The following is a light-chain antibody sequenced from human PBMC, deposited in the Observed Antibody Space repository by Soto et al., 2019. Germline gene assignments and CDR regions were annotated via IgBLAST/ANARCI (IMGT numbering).Light chain of an antibody. CDR1: SSDVGNSRY. CDR3: SSYSSITTLL. CDR2: EVS. V-gene: IGLV2-14*01. Sequence: QSALTQPASVSGSPGQSITIPCTGTSSDVGNSRYVSWYQHHPDKAPKLIIYEVSNRPSGVSDRFSASKSGNTASLTISGIQAEDEADYYCSSYSSITTLLFGGGTKLTVL. J-gene: IGLJ2*01.